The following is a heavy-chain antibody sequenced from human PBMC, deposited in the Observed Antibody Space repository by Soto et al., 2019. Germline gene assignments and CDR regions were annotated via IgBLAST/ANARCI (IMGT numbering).Heavy chain of an antibody. CDR3: ARDGANYGDYAGTDY. Sequence: GGSLRLSCAASGFTFSSYGMHWVRQAPGKGLEWVAVIWYDGSNKYYADSVKGRFTISRDNSKNTLYLQMNSLRAEDTAVYYCARDGANYGDYAGTDYWGQGTLVTVSS. D-gene: IGHD4-17*01. CDR2: IWYDGSNK. V-gene: IGHV3-33*01. J-gene: IGHJ4*02. CDR1: GFTFSSYG.